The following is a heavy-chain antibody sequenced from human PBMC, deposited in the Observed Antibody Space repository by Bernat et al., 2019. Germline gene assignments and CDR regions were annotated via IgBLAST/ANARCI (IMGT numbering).Heavy chain of an antibody. CDR3: AGRGVDWYFDL. J-gene: IGHJ2*01. V-gene: IGHV3-21*01. Sequence: EVQLVESGGGLVKPGGSLRLSCAASGFTFISYSMNWVRQAPGKGLEWVSSISSSSSYIYYADSVKGRFTISRDNAKNSLYLQMNSLRAEDTAVYYCAGRGVDWYFDLWGRGTLVTVSS. CDR2: ISSSSSYI. CDR1: GFTFISYS. D-gene: IGHD6-25*01.